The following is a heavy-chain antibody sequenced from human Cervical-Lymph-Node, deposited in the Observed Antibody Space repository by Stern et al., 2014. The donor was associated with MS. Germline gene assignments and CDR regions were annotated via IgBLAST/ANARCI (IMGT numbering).Heavy chain of an antibody. Sequence: QLQLQESGPGLVKPSETLSLTCTVSGASISTYYLSWIRQPPGRGLEWVGYAFHTGTTIYNPSLKSRVTISLDTSKNQFSLILRSVTAADTAVYYCARKALSMDHYFDSWGQGALVTVSS. CDR1: GASISTYY. J-gene: IGHJ4*02. CDR2: AFHTGTT. V-gene: IGHV4-59*01. CDR3: ARKALSMDHYFDS. D-gene: IGHD2-2*03.